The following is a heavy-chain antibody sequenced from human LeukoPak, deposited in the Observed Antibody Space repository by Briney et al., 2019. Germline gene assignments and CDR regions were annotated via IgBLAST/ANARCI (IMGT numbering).Heavy chain of an antibody. CDR2: ISVYNGDT. CDR1: GYTFTSYG. D-gene: IGHD3-22*01. CDR3: ASNTGSDSSGYAY. Sequence: ASVKVSCKASGYTFTSYGITWVGQAPGQGLEWMGWISVYNGDTNYAQKLQGRVTMTTETSTSTAYMELRSLISDDTAVYYCASNTGSDSSGYAYWGQGTLVTVSS. V-gene: IGHV1-18*01. J-gene: IGHJ4*02.